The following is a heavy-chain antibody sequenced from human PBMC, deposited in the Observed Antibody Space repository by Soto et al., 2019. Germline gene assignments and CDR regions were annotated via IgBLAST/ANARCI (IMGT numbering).Heavy chain of an antibody. D-gene: IGHD3-10*01. CDR2: ISGSGGST. CDR1: GFTFSSYA. CDR3: AKDRSTMVRGVIISSSPYYFDY. J-gene: IGHJ4*02. Sequence: GGSLRLSCAASGFTFSSYAMSWVRQAPGKGLEWVSAISGSGGSTYYADSVKGRFTISRDNSKNTLYLQMNSLRAEDTAVYYCAKDRSTMVRGVIISSSPYYFDYWGQGTLVTVSS. V-gene: IGHV3-23*01.